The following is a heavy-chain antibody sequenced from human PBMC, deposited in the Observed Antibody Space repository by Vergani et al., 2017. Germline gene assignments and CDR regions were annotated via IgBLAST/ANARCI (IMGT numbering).Heavy chain of an antibody. V-gene: IGHV3-15*01. Sequence: VQLLESGGGLQLVESGGSLRLSCAASGFTFSSYAMSWVRQAPGKGLEWIGRIRSKNDGGTADYAAPLKGRFTISRDDSKDSAFLLVNNLKTEDTAVYFCYTDYHDYWGQGTLVTVSS. J-gene: IGHJ4*02. CDR3: YTDYHDY. CDR1: GFTFSSYA. D-gene: IGHD2-2*02. CDR2: IRSKNDGGTA.